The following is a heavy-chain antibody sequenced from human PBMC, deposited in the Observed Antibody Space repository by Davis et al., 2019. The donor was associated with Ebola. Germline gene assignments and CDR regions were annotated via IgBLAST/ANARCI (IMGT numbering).Heavy chain of an antibody. CDR1: GYTFTNYG. CDR3: ARALEYGDFDY. V-gene: IGHV1-18*04. J-gene: IGHJ4*02. Sequence: ASVKVSCKASGYTFTNYGITWVRQAPGQGLEWMGWINPHNGNTNYAQKLQGRVTMTTDTSTSTAYMELRSLRSDDTAVYYCARALEYGDFDYWGQGTLVTVSS. CDR2: INPHNGNT. D-gene: IGHD1-1*01.